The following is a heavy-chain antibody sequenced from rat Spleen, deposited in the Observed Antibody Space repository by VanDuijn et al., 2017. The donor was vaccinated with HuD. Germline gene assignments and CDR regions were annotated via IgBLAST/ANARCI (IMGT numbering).Heavy chain of an antibody. J-gene: IGHJ1*01. V-gene: IGHV5-20*01. Sequence: EVQLVESGGGLVQPGRSMKLSCAASGFTFSNYDMAWVRQAPTKGLEWVASISYDGSSTYYRDSVKGRFTISRDNAKSTLYLQMDSLRSEDTATYYCTTDRTSLFDFWGPGTMVTVSS. CDR1: GFTFSNYD. CDR3: TTDRTSLFDF. CDR2: ISYDGSST.